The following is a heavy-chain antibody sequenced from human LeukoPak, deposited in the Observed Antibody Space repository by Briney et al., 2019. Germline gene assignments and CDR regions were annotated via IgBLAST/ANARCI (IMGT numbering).Heavy chain of an antibody. J-gene: IGHJ4*02. Sequence: ASVKVSCKGSGYTFTGYYILWVRQAPGQGLEWMGWVNPNSGDTDYAQKFQGRVTMTRDTSINTVYIELSRLRSDDTAVYYCARGRRILGRDPNAGDFFDYWGQGTLVTVSS. CDR1: GYTFTGYY. CDR2: VNPNSGDT. D-gene: IGHD5-24*01. CDR3: ARGRRILGRDPNAGDFFDY. V-gene: IGHV1-2*02.